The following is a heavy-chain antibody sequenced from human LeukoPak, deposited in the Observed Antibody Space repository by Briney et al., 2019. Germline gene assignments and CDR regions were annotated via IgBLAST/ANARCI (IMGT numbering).Heavy chain of an antibody. CDR3: ARENWFAFDM. Sequence: GGSLRLSCVASGFIISNYWMSWVRQAPGKGLEWVANIKRDGSERYYVDSVKGRFTISRDNAKNSLYLQMSSLRAEDTAVYYCARENWFAFDMWGQGTLVTVSS. V-gene: IGHV3-7*01. D-gene: IGHD3-9*01. CDR1: GFIISNYW. J-gene: IGHJ3*02. CDR2: IKRDGSER.